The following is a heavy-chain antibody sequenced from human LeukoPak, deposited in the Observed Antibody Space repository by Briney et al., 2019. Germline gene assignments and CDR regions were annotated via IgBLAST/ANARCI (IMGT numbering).Heavy chain of an antibody. D-gene: IGHD6-19*01. CDR1: GFSFSTSG. CDR2: IQSDGGNE. V-gene: IGHV3-30*02. CDR3: AKDVRTIIAVAGTFDD. Sequence: GGSLRLSCAASGFSFSTSGMHWIRQAPGKGLEWVAFIQSDGGNEYYADSVKGRFTISRDNSKNTLYLQMSSLRAEDTAVYYCAKDVRTIIAVAGTFDDWGQGTLVTVSS. J-gene: IGHJ4*02.